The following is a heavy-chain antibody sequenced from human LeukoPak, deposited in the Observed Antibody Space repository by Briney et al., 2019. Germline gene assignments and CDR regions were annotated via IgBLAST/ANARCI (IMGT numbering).Heavy chain of an antibody. J-gene: IGHJ4*02. CDR1: GGSITTTNY. CDR2: ISLAGRT. CDR3: SRESGPFCPFGH. V-gene: IGHV4-4*02. D-gene: IGHD1-26*01. Sequence: SETLSLTCGVSGGSITTTNYWSWVGQAPGGGLEWIGEISLAGRTRYNPSLKSRVNISIDESKNHLYLNLASVTAADTAVYYCSRESGPFCPFGHWGQGTLVAVTS.